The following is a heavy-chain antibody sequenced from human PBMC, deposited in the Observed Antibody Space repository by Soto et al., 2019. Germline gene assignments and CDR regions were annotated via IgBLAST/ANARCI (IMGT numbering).Heavy chain of an antibody. V-gene: IGHV3-53*01. CDR1: GFTVSSNY. J-gene: IGHJ3*02. D-gene: IGHD2-21*02. CDR3: ARESDSWAFDI. CDR2: IYSGGST. Sequence: PGGSLRLSCAASGFTVSSNYISWVRQAPGKGLEWVSVIYSGGSTYYADSVKGRFTISRDNSKNTLYLQMNSLRAEDTAVYYCARESDSWAFDIXGQGTMVTVSS.